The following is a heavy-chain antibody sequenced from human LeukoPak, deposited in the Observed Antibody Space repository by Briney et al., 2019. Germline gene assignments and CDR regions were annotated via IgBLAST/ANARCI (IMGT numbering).Heavy chain of an antibody. Sequence: GGSLRLSCAASGFTFSSYGMHWVRQAPGKGLEWVAVICYDGSNKYYADSVKGRFTISRDNSKNTLYLQMNSLRAEDTAVYYCVREAVAGVEKTFLSYWGQGTLVTVSS. V-gene: IGHV3-33*01. CDR1: GFTFSSYG. CDR3: VREAVAGVEKTFLSY. CDR2: ICYDGSNK. J-gene: IGHJ4*02. D-gene: IGHD6-19*01.